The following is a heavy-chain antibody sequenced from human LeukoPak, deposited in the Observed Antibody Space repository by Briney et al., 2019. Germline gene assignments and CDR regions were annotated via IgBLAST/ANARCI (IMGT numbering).Heavy chain of an antibody. Sequence: SETLSLICTVSGDSINDYYWGWIRQPPGKGLEWIGYIYFTGSTRYNPSLKSRVTISLDTSKNQLSLKLSSVTAADTAVYFCARRGYFDGSGLDHWGQGTLVTVSS. J-gene: IGHJ4*02. V-gene: IGHV4-59*01. D-gene: IGHD3-22*01. CDR1: GDSINDYY. CDR2: IYFTGST. CDR3: ARRGYFDGSGLDH.